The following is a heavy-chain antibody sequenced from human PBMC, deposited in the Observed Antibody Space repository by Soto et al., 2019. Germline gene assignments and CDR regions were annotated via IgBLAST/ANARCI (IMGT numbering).Heavy chain of an antibody. D-gene: IGHD1-26*01. Sequence: ASVKVSCKAFGYAFTAYYMHWVRQAPGQGLEWMGWINPKSGGTNYAQKFQGYVTMTRDTSISTAYMELSRVRYDDTAVYYCARRSGSPTAENDAFDIWGQGTMVTVSS. CDR1: GYAFTAYY. V-gene: IGHV1-2*04. CDR3: ARRSGSPTAENDAFDI. J-gene: IGHJ3*02. CDR2: INPKSGGT.